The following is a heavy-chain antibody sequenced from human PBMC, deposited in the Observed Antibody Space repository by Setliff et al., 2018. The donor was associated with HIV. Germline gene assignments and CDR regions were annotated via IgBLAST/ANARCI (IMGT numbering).Heavy chain of an antibody. CDR2: ISPSGSTS. CDR1: GFEFSDYY. CDR3: ASWPSSYWSYSYYYIDV. Sequence: LRLSCAASGFEFSDYYMSWIRQAPGKGLEWVSYISPSGSTSYYADSVKGRFTISRDNAKNSLHLQMNSLSAEDTAVYYCASWPSSYWSYSYYYIDVWGKGTTVTVSS. V-gene: IGHV3-11*01. J-gene: IGHJ6*03. D-gene: IGHD6-13*01.